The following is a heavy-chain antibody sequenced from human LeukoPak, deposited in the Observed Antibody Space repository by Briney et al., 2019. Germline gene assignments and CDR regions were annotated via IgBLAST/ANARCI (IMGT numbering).Heavy chain of an antibody. J-gene: IGHJ4*02. Sequence: SETLSLTCTVSGESISPYYWSWIRQPPGKGLEWIGYIYYSGSTNYNPSLKSRVTISVDTSKNQFSLNLGSVTAADTAVYYCARQISSWYQFDYWGQGTLVIVSS. CDR1: GESISPYY. V-gene: IGHV4-59*08. CDR3: ARQISSWYQFDY. CDR2: IYYSGST. D-gene: IGHD6-13*01.